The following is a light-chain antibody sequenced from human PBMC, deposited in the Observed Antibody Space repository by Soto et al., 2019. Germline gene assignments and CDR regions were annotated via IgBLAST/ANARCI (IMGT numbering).Light chain of an antibody. CDR3: QNYHSAPNT. V-gene: IGKV1-27*01. CDR2: SAS. Sequence: DIRMTQSPSSLSAFVGDTVTITCRASQNIIYYLAWYQQKPGKVPKLLIHSASTLQTGVQSRFSGSGSGTVFTLTINNLQPEDVGTYYCQNYHSAPNTFGQGSRLEIK. CDR1: QNIIYY. J-gene: IGKJ2*01.